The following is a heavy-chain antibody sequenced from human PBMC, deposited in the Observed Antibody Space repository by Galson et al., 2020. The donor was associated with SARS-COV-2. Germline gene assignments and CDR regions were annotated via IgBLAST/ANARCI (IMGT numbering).Heavy chain of an antibody. V-gene: IGHV4-59*08. CDR1: GGSISSYY. CDR2: IYYSGST. J-gene: IGHJ4*02. D-gene: IGHD2-15*01. Sequence: ETSETLSLTCTVSGGSISSYYWSWIRQPPGKGLEWIGYIYYSGSTNYNPSLKSRVTISVDTSKNQFSLKLSSVTAADTAVYYCARGYCSGGSCSIFDYWGQGTLVTVSS. CDR3: ARGYCSGGSCSIFDY.